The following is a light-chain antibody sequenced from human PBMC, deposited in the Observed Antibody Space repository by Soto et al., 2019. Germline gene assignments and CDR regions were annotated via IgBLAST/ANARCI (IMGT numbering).Light chain of an antibody. J-gene: IGLJ2*01. V-gene: IGLV4-69*01. CDR1: SGHSSYA. CDR3: QTWGTGIQV. CDR2: LNSDGSH. Sequence: QLVLTQSPSASASLGASVKITCTLSSGHSSYAIAWHLQQPEKGPRYLMKLNSDGSHSKGDGIPDRFSGSSSGAERYLTISSLQSEDEADYYCQTWGTGIQVFGGGTQLTVL.